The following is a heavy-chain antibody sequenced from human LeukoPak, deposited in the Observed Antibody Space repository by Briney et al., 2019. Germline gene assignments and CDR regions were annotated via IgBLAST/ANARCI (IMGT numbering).Heavy chain of an antibody. CDR3: AKVGTPTDVTNFDY. V-gene: IGHV3-30*18. J-gene: IGHJ4*02. CDR1: GFYFSSYG. Sequence: GGSLRLSCAASGFYFSSYGMHWVRQPPGKGLEWVAVISYDGSNKYYADSVKGRFTISRDNSKNTLYLQMNSLRAEDTAVYYCAKVGTPTDVTNFDYWGQGTLVTVSS. CDR2: ISYDGSNK. D-gene: IGHD1-14*01.